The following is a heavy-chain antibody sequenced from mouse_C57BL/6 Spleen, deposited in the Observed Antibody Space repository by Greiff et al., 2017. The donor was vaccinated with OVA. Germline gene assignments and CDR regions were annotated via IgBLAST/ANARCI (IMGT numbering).Heavy chain of an antibody. CDR2: INPNNGGT. V-gene: IGHV1-22*01. Sequence: VQLQQSGPELVKPGASVKMSCKASGYTFTDYNMHWVKQSHGKSLEWIGYINPNNGGTSYNQKFKGKATLTVNKSSSTAYMELRSLTSEDSAVYYCAYGSSYVYYAMDYWGQGTSVTVSS. J-gene: IGHJ4*01. CDR3: AYGSSYVYYAMDY. D-gene: IGHD1-1*01. CDR1: GYTFTDYN.